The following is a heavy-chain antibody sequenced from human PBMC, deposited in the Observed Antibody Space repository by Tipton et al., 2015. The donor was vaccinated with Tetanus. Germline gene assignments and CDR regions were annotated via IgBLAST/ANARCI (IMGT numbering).Heavy chain of an antibody. CDR3: AKEALGVLNL. CDR1: GFTFKSYT. J-gene: IGHJ6*04. D-gene: IGHD1-14*01. Sequence: SLRLSCAASGFTFKSYTMNWVRQAPGNGLEWVAAISGSRLTPYYADSVKGRFTISRDNSKNTVSLQLNSRRADDTAIYYCAKEALGVLNLWGKGTTVIVSS. V-gene: IGHV3-23*01. CDR2: ISGSRLTP.